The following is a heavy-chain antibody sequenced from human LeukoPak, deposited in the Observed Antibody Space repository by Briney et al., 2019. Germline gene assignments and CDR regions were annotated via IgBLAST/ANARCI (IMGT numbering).Heavy chain of an antibody. CDR3: AKDGVGSYSTHFDY. CDR2: ISGSGGST. J-gene: IGHJ4*02. Sequence: GGSLRLSCAASGFTLSSYAMSWVRQAPGKGLEWVSAISGSGGSTYYADSVKGRFTISRDNSKNTLYLQMNSLRAEDTAVYYCAKDGVGSYSTHFDYWGQGTLVTVSS. V-gene: IGHV3-23*01. CDR1: GFTLSSYA. D-gene: IGHD1-26*01.